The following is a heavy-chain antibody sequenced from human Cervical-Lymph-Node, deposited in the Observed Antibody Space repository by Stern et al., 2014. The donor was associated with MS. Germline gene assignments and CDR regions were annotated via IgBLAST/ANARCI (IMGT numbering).Heavy chain of an antibody. Sequence: LVESGGGLVQPGGSLRLSCAASGFSFKDYWMTWVRQAPGKGLEWVANIRQDGAEIYYVDSMKGRVTISRDNAKNSLYLHMSSLRTEDTAVYYCARDGYGWFDSWGQGTLVTVSS. J-gene: IGHJ5*01. D-gene: IGHD2-2*03. CDR3: ARDGYGWFDS. V-gene: IGHV3-7*01. CDR2: IRQDGAEI. CDR1: GFSFKDYW.